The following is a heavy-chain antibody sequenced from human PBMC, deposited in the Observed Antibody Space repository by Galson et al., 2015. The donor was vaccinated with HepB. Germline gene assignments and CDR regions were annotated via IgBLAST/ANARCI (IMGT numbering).Heavy chain of an antibody. Sequence: SLRLSCAASGSTFDDYAMHWVRQAPGKGLEWVPGISWNSGSIGYGDSVKGRFTISRDNAKNSLYLQMNSLRAEDTALYYCAKDMGPYSGSTEAAFDIWGQGTMVTVSS. CDR1: GSTFDDYA. CDR2: ISWNSGSI. D-gene: IGHD1-26*01. V-gene: IGHV3-9*01. J-gene: IGHJ3*02. CDR3: AKDMGPYSGSTEAAFDI.